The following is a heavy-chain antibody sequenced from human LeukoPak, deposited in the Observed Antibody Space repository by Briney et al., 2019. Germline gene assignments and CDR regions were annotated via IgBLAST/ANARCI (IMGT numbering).Heavy chain of an antibody. J-gene: IGHJ4*02. Sequence: AGSLRLSCAASGFTFSSFEMNWVRQAPGKGLEWVSYISTSGSTTYYADSVKGRFTISRDNSKNILYLQMNSLRVEDTAVYYCTKASAARCIGVFCYPFDHWGQGTLVTVSS. V-gene: IGHV3-48*03. D-gene: IGHD2-15*01. CDR1: GFTFSSFE. CDR2: ISTSGSTT. CDR3: TKASAARCIGVFCYPFDH.